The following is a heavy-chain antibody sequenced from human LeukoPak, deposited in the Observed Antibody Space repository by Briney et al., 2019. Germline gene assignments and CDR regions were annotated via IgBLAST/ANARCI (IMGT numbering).Heavy chain of an antibody. J-gene: IGHJ5*02. V-gene: IGHV3-7*04. CDR3: AGDKSISSSSGTKFDP. CDR2: IKEDGSEK. CDR1: GFTFNNYW. D-gene: IGHD6-13*01. Sequence: GGALRLSCAASGFTFNNYWMSWGRPAPGEGLGWVAIIKEDGSEKHYVDSVEGRFAISRDNAKNSLYLQMNSLRAEDTAVYYCAGDKSISSSSGTKFDPWGQGTLITVSS.